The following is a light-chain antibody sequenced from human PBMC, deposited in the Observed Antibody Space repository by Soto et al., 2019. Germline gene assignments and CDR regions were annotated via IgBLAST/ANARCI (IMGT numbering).Light chain of an antibody. J-gene: IGLJ1*01. Sequence: QSVLTQSPSVSGAPGQRVTLSCTGSSSNIGAGYDVHWYQQLPGAAPKLLIYDNNNRPSGVPDRFSGSKSGASASLAITGLQAEDEDDYYCQSYDSSLSVIYVFGNGTKLTV. CDR3: QSYDSSLSVIYV. CDR1: SSNIGAGYD. CDR2: DNN. V-gene: IGLV1-40*01.